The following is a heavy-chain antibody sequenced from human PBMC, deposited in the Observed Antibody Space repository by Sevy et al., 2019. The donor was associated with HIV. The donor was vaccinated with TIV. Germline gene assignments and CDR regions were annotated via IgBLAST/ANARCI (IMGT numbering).Heavy chain of an antibody. Sequence: GSLRLSCVASGFTLSTYSMNWVRQAPGKGLEWVSYISRSSETKYYVDSVKGRFTISRDNAKDSLYLQMNSLRDEDTAVYYCARIYNWNDVMGYGMDVWGQGTTVTVSS. CDR2: ISRSSETK. V-gene: IGHV3-48*02. CDR3: ARIYNWNDVMGYGMDV. CDR1: GFTLSTYS. J-gene: IGHJ6*02. D-gene: IGHD1-20*01.